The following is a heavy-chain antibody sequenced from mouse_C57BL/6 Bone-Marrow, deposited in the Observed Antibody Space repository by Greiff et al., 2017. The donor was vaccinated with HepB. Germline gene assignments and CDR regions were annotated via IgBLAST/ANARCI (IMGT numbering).Heavy chain of an antibody. D-gene: IGHD1-1*01. Sequence: QVQLKQPGAELVMPGASVKLSCKASGYTFTSYWMHWVKQRPGQGLEWIGEIDPSDSYTNYNQKFKGKSTLTVDKSSSTAYMQLSSLTSEDSAVYYGAREDYYGGDYFDYWGQGTTLTVSS. V-gene: IGHV1-69*01. CDR1: GYTFTSYW. J-gene: IGHJ2*01. CDR3: AREDYYGGDYFDY. CDR2: IDPSDSYT.